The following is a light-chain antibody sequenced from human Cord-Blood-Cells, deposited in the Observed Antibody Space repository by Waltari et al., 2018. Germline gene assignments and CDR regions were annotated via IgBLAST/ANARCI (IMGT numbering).Light chain of an antibody. J-gene: IGLJ2*01. V-gene: IGLV2-14*01. CDR2: QVS. CDR1: SSDVGGSNY. Sequence: QSALTKPASVSGSPGQSITISCTGPSSDVGGSNYVPWYQQHPGKAPKLMIYQVSTRPSGVSNRFAGSKSGNTASLTISGLQAEDEADYYCSSYTSSSTVVFGGGTKLTVL. CDR3: SSYTSSSTVV.